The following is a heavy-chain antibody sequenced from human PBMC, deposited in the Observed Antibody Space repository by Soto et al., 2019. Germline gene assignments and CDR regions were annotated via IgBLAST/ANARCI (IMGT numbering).Heavy chain of an antibody. V-gene: IGHV4-61*08. CDR2: IYYTGTT. J-gene: IGHJ4*02. CDR3: ARRQDGYNDD. D-gene: IGHD5-12*01. CDR1: GGSISSGGYY. Sequence: SDTLSLTCTVSGGSISSGGYYWSWIRLHPGKGLEYIGSIYYTGTTNYNPSLKSRATVSVDTSKNQFSLKLSSVTAADTAVYYCARRQDGYNDDWGQGTRVTVSS.